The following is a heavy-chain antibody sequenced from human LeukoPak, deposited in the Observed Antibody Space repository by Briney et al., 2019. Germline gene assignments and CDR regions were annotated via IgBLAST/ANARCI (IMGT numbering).Heavy chain of an antibody. CDR2: ISSNGGST. V-gene: IGHV3-64D*09. CDR1: GFXFSSYA. J-gene: IGHJ4*02. Sequence: GGSLRLSCSASGFXFSSYAIHWVRQAPGKGLKYVSAISSNGGSTYYADSVKGRFTISRDNSKNTLYLQMSSLRAEDTAVYYCVKDDSSGYRLYYFDYWGQGTLVTVSS. D-gene: IGHD3-22*01. CDR3: VKDDSSGYRLYYFDY.